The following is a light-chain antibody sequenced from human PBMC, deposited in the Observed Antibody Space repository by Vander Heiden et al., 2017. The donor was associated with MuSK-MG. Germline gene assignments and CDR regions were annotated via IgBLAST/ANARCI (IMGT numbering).Light chain of an antibody. Sequence: EIVMTQSPATLSVSPGDRATLSCRASQGLNGNLAWYQQKPSQAPRLLIYGASTRATDIPARFSGSGSGTEFTLTISSLQSEDFAVYYCQQYNNWPLYTFGQGTKLEIK. V-gene: IGKV3-15*01. J-gene: IGKJ2*01. CDR3: QQYNNWPLYT. CDR1: QGLNGN. CDR2: GAS.